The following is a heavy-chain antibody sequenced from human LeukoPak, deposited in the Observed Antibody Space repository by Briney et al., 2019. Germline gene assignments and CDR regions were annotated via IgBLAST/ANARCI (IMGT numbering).Heavy chain of an antibody. CDR1: GFTFSSYE. J-gene: IGHJ4*02. D-gene: IGHD5-12*01. Sequence: VQPGGSLRLSCAASGFTFSSYEMNWVRPAPGKGLEWASYISSSGSTIYYADSVKGRFTISRDNAKNSLYLQMNSLRVEDTAVYYCARGYSGYDVIDYWGQGTLVTVSS. CDR3: ARGYSGYDVIDY. CDR2: ISSSGSTI. V-gene: IGHV3-48*03.